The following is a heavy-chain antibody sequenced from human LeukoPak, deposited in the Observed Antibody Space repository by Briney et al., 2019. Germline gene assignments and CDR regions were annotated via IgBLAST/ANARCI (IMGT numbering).Heavy chain of an antibody. V-gene: IGHV4-39*07. CDR2: IYYSGST. CDR1: GGSISSSSYY. D-gene: IGHD3-10*01. CDR3: ARGRKGGSAL. Sequence: PSETLSLTCTVSGGSISSSSYYWGWIRQPPGKGLEWIGSIYYSGSTYYNPSLKSRVTISVDRANNQFSLKLSSVTAADTAFYYCARGRKGGSALWGQGTLVTASS. J-gene: IGHJ4*02.